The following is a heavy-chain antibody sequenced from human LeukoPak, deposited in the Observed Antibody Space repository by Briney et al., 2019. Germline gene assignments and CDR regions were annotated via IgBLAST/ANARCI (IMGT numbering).Heavy chain of an antibody. J-gene: IGHJ5*02. D-gene: IGHD1-26*01. CDR1: GYTFTSYA. CDR2: ISAGNGNT. Sequence: ASVTVSCKASGYTFTSYAIHWVRQAPGQRLEWMGWISAGNGNTKYSQNFQGRVTFISNTSATTAFMELSSLRSEDAAVYYCARGYIVGAPWAGWFDPWGQGTLATVSS. CDR3: ARGYIVGAPWAGWFDP. V-gene: IGHV1-3*01.